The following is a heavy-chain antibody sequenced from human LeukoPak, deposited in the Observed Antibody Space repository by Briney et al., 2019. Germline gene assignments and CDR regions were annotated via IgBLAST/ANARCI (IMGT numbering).Heavy chain of an antibody. D-gene: IGHD1-1*01. V-gene: IGHV4-59*02. Sequence: PSETLSLICTVSGGSVSSNYWSWIRQPPGKGLEWIGYMYYTGSSNYNPSLKSRAIISVDTSKNQVSLSLNSVTAADTAVYYCARDRRPSEYIGLDVWGQGTTVTVSS. CDR3: ARDRRPSEYIGLDV. CDR1: GGSVSSNY. CDR2: MYYTGSS. J-gene: IGHJ6*02.